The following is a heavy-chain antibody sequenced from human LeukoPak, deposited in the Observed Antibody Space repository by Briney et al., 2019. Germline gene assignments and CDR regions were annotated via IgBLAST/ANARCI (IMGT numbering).Heavy chain of an antibody. J-gene: IGHJ4*02. V-gene: IGHV4-34*01. D-gene: IGHD3-22*01. CDR3: ARGRRFAYYYDSSGIFDY. Sequence: SETLSLTCAVYGGSFSGYYWSWIRQPPGKGLEWIGEINHSGSTNYNPSLKSRVTISVDTSKNQFSLKLSSVTAADTAVCYCARGRRFAYYYDSSGIFDYWGQGTLVTVSS. CDR2: INHSGST. CDR1: GGSFSGYY.